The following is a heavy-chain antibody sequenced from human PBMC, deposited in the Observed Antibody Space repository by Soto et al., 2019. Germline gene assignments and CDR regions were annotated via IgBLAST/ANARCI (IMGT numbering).Heavy chain of an antibody. J-gene: IGHJ4*02. CDR2: MSGSGDST. CDR1: GFTISSYA. D-gene: IGHD2-15*01. Sequence: EVQLLESGGGLVQPGGSLRLSCAASGFTISSYAMRWVRQAPVKGREWVSAMSGSGDSTYYADSVKGRFTISRDNAKNTLYLQMYCPRAEDTAVYYCARRGSVNCYDYWGQGTLVTVSS. CDR3: ARRGSVNCYDY. V-gene: IGHV3-23*01.